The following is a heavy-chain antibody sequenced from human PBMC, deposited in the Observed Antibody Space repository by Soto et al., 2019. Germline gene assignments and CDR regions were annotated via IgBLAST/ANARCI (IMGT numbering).Heavy chain of an antibody. Sequence: EVQVVESGGDLVQPGGSLRLSCVVSGFTFSDFWMSWVRQAPGKGLDWVANIKHDGSETYYVGSVEGRFTISRDNTKDSLYLQMNSLRAKDTAVYYCARGGSWGPDFWGQGTLVTVSS. CDR3: ARGGSWGPDF. V-gene: IGHV3-7*01. CDR2: IKHDGSET. D-gene: IGHD2-15*01. J-gene: IGHJ4*02. CDR1: GFTFSDFW.